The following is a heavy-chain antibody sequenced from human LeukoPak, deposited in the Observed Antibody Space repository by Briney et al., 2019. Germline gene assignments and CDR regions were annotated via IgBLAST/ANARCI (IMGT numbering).Heavy chain of an antibody. D-gene: IGHD1-26*01. V-gene: IGHV4-61*02. CDR2: IYTSGST. Sequence: SQTLSLTCTVSGGSISSGSYYWSWIRQPAGKGLEWIGRIYTSGSTNYNPSLKSRVTISVDTSKNQFSLKLSSVTAADTAVYYCARADREDAFDIWGQGTMVTVSS. J-gene: IGHJ3*02. CDR1: GGSISSGSYY. CDR3: ARADREDAFDI.